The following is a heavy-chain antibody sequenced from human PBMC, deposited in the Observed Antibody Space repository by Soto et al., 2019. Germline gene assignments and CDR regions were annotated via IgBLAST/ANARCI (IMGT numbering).Heavy chain of an antibody. D-gene: IGHD5-12*01. Sequence: EVQLVESGGGLVQPGGSLRLSCAASGFSFSSNWMHWVRQAPGKGLVWVSRINSDGSSAAYADSVKGRFTISRDNAKNTLFLQMNSLRAEDTAVYYSARHGYDYASGPFDSWCQGTLVTVSS. J-gene: IGHJ4*02. CDR1: GFSFSSNW. CDR2: INSDGSSA. CDR3: ARHGYDYASGPFDS. V-gene: IGHV3-74*01.